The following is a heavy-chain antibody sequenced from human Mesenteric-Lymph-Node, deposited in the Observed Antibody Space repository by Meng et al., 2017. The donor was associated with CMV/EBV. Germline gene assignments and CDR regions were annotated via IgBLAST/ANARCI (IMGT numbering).Heavy chain of an antibody. D-gene: IGHD4-23*01. V-gene: IGHV3-53*01. CDR3: ARTTVGALEYYYYGMDV. CDR2: IYSGGST. J-gene: IGHJ6*02. Sequence: GGSLRLSCAASGFSFSAYSMNWVRQAPGKGLEWVSVIYSGGSTYYADSVKGRFTISRDNSKNTLYLQMNSLRAEDTAVYYCARTTVGALEYYYYGMDVWGQGTTVTVSS. CDR1: GFSFSAYS.